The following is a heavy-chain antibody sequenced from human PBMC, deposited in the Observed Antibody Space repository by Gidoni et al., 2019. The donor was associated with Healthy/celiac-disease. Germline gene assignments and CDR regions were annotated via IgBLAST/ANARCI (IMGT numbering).Heavy chain of an antibody. CDR3: AKVKVAVAGWGAFDI. V-gene: IGHV3-9*01. CDR1: GFTFDDYA. Sequence: EVQLVESGGGLVQPGSSLSLSCAASGFTFDDYAMHWVRQAPGKGLEWVSGISWNSGSIGYADSVKGRFTISRDNAKNSLYLQMNSLRAEDTALYYCAKVKVAVAGWGAFDIWGQGTMVTVSS. CDR2: ISWNSGSI. J-gene: IGHJ3*02. D-gene: IGHD6-19*01.